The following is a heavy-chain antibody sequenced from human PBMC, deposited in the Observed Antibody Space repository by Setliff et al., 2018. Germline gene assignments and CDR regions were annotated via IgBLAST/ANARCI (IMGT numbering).Heavy chain of an antibody. V-gene: IGHV3-7*01. J-gene: IGHJ4*02. Sequence: GGSLRLSCAASGFTFSSYWMSWVRQAPGKGLEWVANIKQDGSEKCYVDSVKGRFTISRDNAKNSLYLQMNSLRAEDTAVYYCARRYNFWSGYLDYWGQGTLVTVSS. CDR1: GFTFSSYW. D-gene: IGHD3-3*01. CDR3: ARRYNFWSGYLDY. CDR2: IKQDGSEK.